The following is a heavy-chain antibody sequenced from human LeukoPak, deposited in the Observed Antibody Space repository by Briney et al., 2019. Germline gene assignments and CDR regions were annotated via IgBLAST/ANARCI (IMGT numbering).Heavy chain of an antibody. J-gene: IGHJ4*02. Sequence: SETLSLTCAVSGYSISSGYYWGWIRQPPGKGLEWIGSIYHSGSTYYNPSLKSRVTISVDTSKNQFSLKLSPVTAADTAVYYCARRYSNYFFDYWGQGTLVTVSS. CDR1: GYSISSGYY. V-gene: IGHV4-38-2*01. D-gene: IGHD4-11*01. CDR3: ARRYSNYFFDY. CDR2: IYHSGST.